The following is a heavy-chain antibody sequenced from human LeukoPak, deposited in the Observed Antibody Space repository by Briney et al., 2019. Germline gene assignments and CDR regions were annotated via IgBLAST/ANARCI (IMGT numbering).Heavy chain of an antibody. CDR3: ARSKSWYSTYAFDI. CDR1: GFTFSSHW. Sequence: AGGSLRLSCAASGFTFSSHWMRWVRHAPGKGLVWVSRINGDGSNTTYADSVKGRFTISRDNAKNTLYLQMNSLRAEDTAVYHCARSKSWYSTYAFDIWGQGTMVTVSS. V-gene: IGHV3-74*03. CDR2: INGDGSNT. J-gene: IGHJ3*02. D-gene: IGHD2-15*01.